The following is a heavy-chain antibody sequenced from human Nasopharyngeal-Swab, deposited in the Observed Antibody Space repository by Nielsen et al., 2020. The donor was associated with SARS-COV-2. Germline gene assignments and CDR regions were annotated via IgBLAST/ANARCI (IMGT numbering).Heavy chain of an antibody. CDR3: ARDGSYVGSGDAFDI. Sequence: ASVKVSCKASGYTFTSYGISWVRPAPGQGLEWMGWISAYNGTTNYAQKLQGRVTMTTDTSTSTAYMELRSLRSDDTAVYYCARDGSYVGSGDAFDIWGQGTMVTVSS. CDR2: ISAYNGTT. D-gene: IGHD3-10*01. V-gene: IGHV1-18*01. J-gene: IGHJ3*02. CDR1: GYTFTSYG.